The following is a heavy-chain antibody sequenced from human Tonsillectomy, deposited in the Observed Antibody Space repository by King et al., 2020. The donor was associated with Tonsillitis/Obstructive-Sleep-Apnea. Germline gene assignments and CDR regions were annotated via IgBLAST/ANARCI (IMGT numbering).Heavy chain of an antibody. D-gene: IGHD3-3*01. CDR2: ISAYNGNT. V-gene: IGHV1-18*01. Sequence: QLVQSGAEVKKPGASVKVSCKASGYTFTSYGISWVRQAPGQGLEWMGWISAYNGNTNYAQKLQGRVTMTTDTSTSTAYMALRSLRSDDTAVYYCARSPLFYDFWSGHPEGWLLDPWGQGTLVTVSS. J-gene: IGHJ5*02. CDR3: ARSPLFYDFWSGHPEGWLLDP. CDR1: GYTFTSYG.